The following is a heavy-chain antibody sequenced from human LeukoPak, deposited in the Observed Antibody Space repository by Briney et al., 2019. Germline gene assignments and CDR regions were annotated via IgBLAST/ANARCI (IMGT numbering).Heavy chain of an antibody. V-gene: IGHV5-51*01. J-gene: IGHJ4*02. CDR3: ARHSDVIGAI. CDR2: IYPRDPDT. CDR1: GYTFTHQW. D-gene: IGHD3-10*01. Sequence: GESLKISCKSSGYTFTHQWIGWVRQKSGSGLEWMGIIYPRDPDTRYSPSFQGHVSISADTSINTAYLEWSRLEASDTAIYYCARHSDVIGAIWGQGTLVTVSS.